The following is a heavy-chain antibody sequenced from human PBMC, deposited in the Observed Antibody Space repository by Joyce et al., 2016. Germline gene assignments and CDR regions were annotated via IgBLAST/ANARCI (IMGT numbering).Heavy chain of an antibody. J-gene: IGHJ4*02. CDR2: IYHGGRT. D-gene: IGHD4-17*01. Sequence: QVQLQESGPGLVKPSGTLSLTCVVSGGAISSSNWWSWVRQPPGKGLEWIGEIYHGGRTNYSPSLKSRVTMSVDKSKNQFSLKLTSVTAADTAVYCCATDPYGDYFDHGGQGALVTVSS. CDR3: ATDPYGDYFDH. V-gene: IGHV4-4*01. CDR1: GGAISSSNW.